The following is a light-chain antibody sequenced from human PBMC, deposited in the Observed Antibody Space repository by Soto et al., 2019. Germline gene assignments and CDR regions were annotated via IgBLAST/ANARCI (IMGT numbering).Light chain of an antibody. V-gene: IGKV4-1*01. CDR1: QSLLFSSNNKDY. Sequence: DIVMNQSPDSLAVSLGERATINCKSSQSLLFSSNNKDYLAWYQQKPGQPPKLLIYWASTRESGVPDRFSGSGSGTDFTLTTSSLEAEDVAVYYGQQYYSSPPGLTFGGGTKVEIK. J-gene: IGKJ4*01. CDR2: WAS. CDR3: QQYYSSPPGLT.